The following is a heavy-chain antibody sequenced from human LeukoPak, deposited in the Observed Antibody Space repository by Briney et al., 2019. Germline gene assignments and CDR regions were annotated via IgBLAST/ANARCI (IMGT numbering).Heavy chain of an antibody. CDR3: ATDTPAYYYDSSGYYPPSYYYGMDV. Sequence: ASVKVSCKVSGYTLTELSMHWVRQAPGKGLEWMGGFDPEDGETIYAQKFQGRVTMTEDTSTDTAYMELSSLSSEDTAVYYCATDTPAYYYDSSGYYPPSYYYGMDVWGQGTAVTVSS. CDR2: FDPEDGET. J-gene: IGHJ6*02. V-gene: IGHV1-24*01. CDR1: GYTLTELS. D-gene: IGHD3-22*01.